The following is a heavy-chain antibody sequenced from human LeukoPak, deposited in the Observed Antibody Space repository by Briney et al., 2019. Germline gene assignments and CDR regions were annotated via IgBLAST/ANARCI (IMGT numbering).Heavy chain of an antibody. V-gene: IGHV1-18*01. CDR2: ISAYNGNT. J-gene: IGHJ4*02. Sequence: ASVKVSCKASGYTFTSYGISWVRQAPGQGLEWMGWISAYNGNTNYAQKLQGRVAMTTDTSTSTAYMELRSLRSDDTAVYYCARGPPVVVVAATPGFDYRGQGTLVTVSS. CDR1: GYTFTSYG. D-gene: IGHD2-15*01. CDR3: ARGPPVVVVAATPGFDY.